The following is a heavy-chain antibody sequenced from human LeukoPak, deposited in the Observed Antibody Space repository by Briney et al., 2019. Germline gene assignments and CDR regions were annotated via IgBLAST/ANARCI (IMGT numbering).Heavy chain of an antibody. D-gene: IGHD2-15*01. Sequence: SETLSLTCTVSGGSISSSSYYWGWIRQPPGKGLEWIGSIYYSGSTYYNPSLKRRVTISVDTSKNQFSLKLSSVTAADTAVYYCARRGRYCSGGSCFIGLFDPWGQGTLVTVSS. CDR3: ARRGRYCSGGSCFIGLFDP. CDR2: IYYSGST. CDR1: GGSISSSSYY. J-gene: IGHJ5*02. V-gene: IGHV4-39*01.